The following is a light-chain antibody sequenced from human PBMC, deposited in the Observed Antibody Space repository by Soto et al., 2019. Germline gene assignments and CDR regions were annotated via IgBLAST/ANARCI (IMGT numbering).Light chain of an antibody. CDR3: PQYGRPSWT. Sequence: EIVLTQSPGTLSLSPGEGATLSCRASQSVSTNFFAWYQQKPGQAHRLLIYGASTRATGIPDRFSGSGSGPDFTLTISRLEPEDFAVYYCPQYGRPSWTFGQGTKVEIE. CDR1: QSVSTNF. V-gene: IGKV3-20*01. CDR2: GAS. J-gene: IGKJ1*01.